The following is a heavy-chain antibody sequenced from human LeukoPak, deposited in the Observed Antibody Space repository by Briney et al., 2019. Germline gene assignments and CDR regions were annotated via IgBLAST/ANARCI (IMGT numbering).Heavy chain of an antibody. D-gene: IGHD6-19*01. CDR1: GFTFDDYA. Sequence: GGSLRLSCAASGFTFDDYAMHWVRQAPGKGLEWVSGISRNSGSIGYADSVKGRFTISRDNTKNSLYLQMNSLRAEDTALYYCAKDTGIAVAGTVDYWGQGTLVTVSS. CDR2: ISRNSGSI. J-gene: IGHJ4*02. CDR3: AKDTGIAVAGTVDY. V-gene: IGHV3-9*01.